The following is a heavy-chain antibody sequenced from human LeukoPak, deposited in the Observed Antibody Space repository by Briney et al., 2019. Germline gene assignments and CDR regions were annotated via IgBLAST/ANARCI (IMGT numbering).Heavy chain of an antibody. V-gene: IGHV1-69*05. D-gene: IGHD3-22*01. CDR2: IIPIFGTA. Sequence: SVKVSCKASGGTFSSYAISWVRQAPGQGLEWMGGIIPIFGTANYAQKFQGRVTITTDESTSTAYMELSSLRSEDTAVYYCARTYYYDSSGYYLDYWGQGTLVTVSS. CDR3: ARTYYYDSSGYYLDY. CDR1: GGTFSSYA. J-gene: IGHJ4*02.